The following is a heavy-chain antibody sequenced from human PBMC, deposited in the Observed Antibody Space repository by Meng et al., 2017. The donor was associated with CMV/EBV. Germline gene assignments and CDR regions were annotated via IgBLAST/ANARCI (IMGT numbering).Heavy chain of an antibody. CDR3: ARGTNYVWGSYRWGWFDP. CDR2: INPNSGGT. CDR1: GYTFTGYY. D-gene: IGHD3-16*02. Sequence: QVQLVQSGAEVKKPXXSXKVXCXXSGYTFTGYYMHWVRQAPGQGLEWMGWINPNSGGTNYAQKFQGRVTMTRDTSISTAYMELSRLRSDDTAVYYCARGTNYVWGSYRWGWFDPWGQGTLVTVSS. V-gene: IGHV1-2*02. J-gene: IGHJ5*02.